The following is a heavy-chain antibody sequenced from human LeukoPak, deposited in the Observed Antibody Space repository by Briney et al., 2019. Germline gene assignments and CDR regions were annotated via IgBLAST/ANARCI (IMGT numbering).Heavy chain of an antibody. CDR1: GFTFEGFA. CDR2: IKWNSGSV. V-gene: IGHV3-9*01. J-gene: IGHJ4*02. D-gene: IGHD3-3*01. CDR3: AKGTGGYYGPFDS. Sequence: PGGSLRLSCAASGFTFEGFALFWVRQAPGKGLEWVSGIKWNSGSVDFADSVKGRFTTSRDNARNSLYLQMNSLRTEDTALYYCAKGTGGYYGPFDSWGQGTLVTVSS.